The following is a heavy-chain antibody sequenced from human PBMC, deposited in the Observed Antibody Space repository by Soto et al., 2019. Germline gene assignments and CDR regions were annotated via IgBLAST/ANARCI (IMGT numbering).Heavy chain of an antibody. CDR1: GDSVSSNSAA. CDR2: TYYRSGWYN. CDR3: AGTTSHQWYYMDV. V-gene: IGHV6-1*01. D-gene: IGHD1-7*01. Sequence: SQTLSLTCAISGDSVSSNSAAWNWIRQSPSRGLEWLGRTYYRSGWYNDYAVSVRSRITVNPDTSKNQFSLQLTSVTPEDTAVYYCAGTTSHQWYYMDVWGKGTTVTVSS. J-gene: IGHJ6*03.